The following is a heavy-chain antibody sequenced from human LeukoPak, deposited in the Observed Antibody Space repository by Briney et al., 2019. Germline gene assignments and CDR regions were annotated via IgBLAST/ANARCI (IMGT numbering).Heavy chain of an antibody. CDR1: GYTFTSYG. D-gene: IGHD2-2*01. J-gene: IGHJ3*02. V-gene: IGHV1-18*01. Sequence: ASVKVSCKASGYTFTSYGISWVRQAPGQGLEWMGWISAYNGNTNYAQKLQGRVTMTTDTSTSTAYMELRSLRSEDTAVYYCARGGPVREYCSSTSCYRAAFDIWGQGTMVTVSS. CDR3: ARGGPVREYCSSTSCYRAAFDI. CDR2: ISAYNGNT.